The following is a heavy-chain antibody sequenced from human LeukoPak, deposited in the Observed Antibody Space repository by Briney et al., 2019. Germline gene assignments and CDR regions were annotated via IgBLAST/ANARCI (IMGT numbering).Heavy chain of an antibody. Sequence: GGSLRLSCAASGFTFSSYAMSWARQAPGKGLEWVSAISGSGGSTYYADSVKGRFTISRDNSKNTLYLQMNSLRAEDTAVYYCAKDVSRYYDSSGYYYGYYFDYWGQGTLVTVSS. D-gene: IGHD3-22*01. CDR1: GFTFSSYA. CDR3: AKDVSRYYDSSGYYYGYYFDY. J-gene: IGHJ4*02. V-gene: IGHV3-23*01. CDR2: ISGSGGST.